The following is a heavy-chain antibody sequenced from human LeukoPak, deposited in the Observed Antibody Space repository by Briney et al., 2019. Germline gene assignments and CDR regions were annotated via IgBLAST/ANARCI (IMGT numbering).Heavy chain of an antibody. CDR3: AREGGCSSTSCYSPSNDY. J-gene: IGHJ4*02. V-gene: IGHV1-69*04. Sequence: ASVKVSCKASGGTFSSYAISWVRHAPGQGLEWMGRIIPILGIANYAQKFQGRVTITADKSTSTAYMELSSLRSEDTAVYYCAREGGCSSTSCYSPSNDYWGQGTLVTVSS. D-gene: IGHD2-2*02. CDR1: GGTFSSYA. CDR2: IIPILGIA.